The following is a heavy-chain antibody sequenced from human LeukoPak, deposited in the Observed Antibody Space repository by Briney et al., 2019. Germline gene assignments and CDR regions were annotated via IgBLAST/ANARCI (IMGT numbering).Heavy chain of an antibody. Sequence: PGGSLRLSCAASGFTFSSYSMNWVRQAPGKGLEWVSSISSSSSYIYYADSVKGRFTISRDNAKNSLYLQMNSLRAEDKAVYYCARDSGSYYEDAFDIWGQGTMVTVSS. J-gene: IGHJ3*02. CDR3: ARDSGSYYEDAFDI. CDR1: GFTFSSYS. D-gene: IGHD1-26*01. V-gene: IGHV3-21*01. CDR2: ISSSSSYI.